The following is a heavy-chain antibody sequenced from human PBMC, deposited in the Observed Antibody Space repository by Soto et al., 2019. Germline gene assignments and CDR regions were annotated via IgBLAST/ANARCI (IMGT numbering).Heavy chain of an antibody. CDR3: ARDSDAVVVPAAQDY. Sequence: GGSLRLSCAASGFTFSNYWMRWVRQAPGKGLMWVSRINNDGSFTNYADSVRGRFTISRDNAKNTLYLQMKSLRAEDTGVYYCARDSDAVVVPAAQDYWGQRTLVTVSS. CDR1: GFTFSNYW. D-gene: IGHD2-2*01. V-gene: IGHV3-74*01. J-gene: IGHJ4*02. CDR2: INNDGSFT.